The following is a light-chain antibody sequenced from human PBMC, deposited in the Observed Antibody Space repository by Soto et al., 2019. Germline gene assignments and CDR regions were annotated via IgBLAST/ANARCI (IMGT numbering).Light chain of an antibody. V-gene: IGLV1-40*01. CDR2: GNS. J-gene: IGLJ1*01. CDR3: QSYDSSLIYV. Sequence: QSVLTQPHSVSGAPGQRVTISCTGSSSNIGAGYDVHWYQQLPGTAPKLLIYGNSNRPSGVPDRFSGSKSGTSASLAITGLQAEDEADYYCQSYDSSLIYVFGTGTKLTVL. CDR1: SSNIGAGYD.